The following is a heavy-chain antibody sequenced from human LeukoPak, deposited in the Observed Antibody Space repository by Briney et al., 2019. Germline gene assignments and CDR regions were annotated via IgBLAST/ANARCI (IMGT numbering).Heavy chain of an antibody. CDR2: INPNRGGT. CDR3: ARPANGWYQSGFDI. D-gene: IGHD6-19*01. V-gene: IGHV1-2*02. CDR1: GYTFTDYY. J-gene: IGHJ3*02. Sequence: ASVKVSCKASGYTFTDYYIHWVRQAPGQGLEWMGWINPNRGGTIFAQKFQGRFTMTRDTSISIANMELSSLRSDDTAVYYCARPANGWYQSGFDIWGQGTMVTVSS.